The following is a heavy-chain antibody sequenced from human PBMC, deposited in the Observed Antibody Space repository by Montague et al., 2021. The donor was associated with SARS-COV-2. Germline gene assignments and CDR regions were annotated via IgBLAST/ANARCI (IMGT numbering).Heavy chain of an antibody. D-gene: IGHD3-22*01. V-gene: IGHV4-39*01. CDR3: ARQSPVTMIVVVISGRFDY. CDR2: SGST. Sequence: SGSTYYNPSLKSRVTISVDTSKNQFSLKLSSVTAADTAVYYCARQSPVTMIVVVISGRFDYWGQGTLVTFS. J-gene: IGHJ4*02.